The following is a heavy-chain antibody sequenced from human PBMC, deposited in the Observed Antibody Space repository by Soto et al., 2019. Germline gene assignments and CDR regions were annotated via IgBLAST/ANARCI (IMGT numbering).Heavy chain of an antibody. J-gene: IGHJ3*01. V-gene: IGHV3-33*01. CDR3: VREGLDSAGLKTWGAFDV. CDR2: IWFDGSNE. CDR1: GFIFRSHG. D-gene: IGHD6-19*01. Sequence: GGSLRLSCAASGFIFRSHGMHWVRQAPGKGLEWVTAIWFDGSNEFYGESVKGRFSVSRDNSEDTVYLQMDSLRAEDTAIYYCVREGLDSAGLKTWGAFDVWGQGTMVTVSS.